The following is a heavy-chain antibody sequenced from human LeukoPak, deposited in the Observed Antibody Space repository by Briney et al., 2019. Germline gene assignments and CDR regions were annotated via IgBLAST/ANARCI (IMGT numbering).Heavy chain of an antibody. CDR3: AREIVGAKKANLDY. J-gene: IGHJ4*02. CDR2: IIPILRIA. D-gene: IGHD1-26*01. CDR1: GGTFSSYT. Sequence: GASVKVSCKASGGTFSSYTISWVRQAPGQALESMGRIIPILRIANYAQKFQGRVTITADKSTSTAYMELSSLRSEDTAVYYCAREIVGAKKANLDYWGQGTLVTVSS. V-gene: IGHV1-69*02.